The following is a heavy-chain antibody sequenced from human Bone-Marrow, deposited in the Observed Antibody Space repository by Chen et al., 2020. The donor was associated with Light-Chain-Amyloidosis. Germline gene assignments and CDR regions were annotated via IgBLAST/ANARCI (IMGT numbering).Heavy chain of an antibody. Sequence: EVQLEQSGPEVKKPGESLKISCKGSGSTFPNYWIGWVRQMPGKGLEWMGVIYPDDSDAIYSPSFEGQVTISADKSITTAYLQWRSLKASDTAMYYCARRRDGYNFDYWGQGTLVTVSS. CDR3: ARRRDGYNFDY. CDR1: GSTFPNYW. D-gene: IGHD5-12*01. J-gene: IGHJ4*02. CDR2: IYPDDSDA. V-gene: IGHV5-51*01.